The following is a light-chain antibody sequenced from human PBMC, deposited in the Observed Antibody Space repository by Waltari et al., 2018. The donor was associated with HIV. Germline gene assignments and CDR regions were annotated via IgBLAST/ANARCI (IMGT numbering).Light chain of an antibody. CDR1: NIGSKS. CDR2: YDA. V-gene: IGLV3-21*04. CDR3: HVWDSVSDHVV. J-gene: IGLJ2*01. Sequence: SYVLTQPPSVSVAPGKTAKLSCNGDNIGSKSVHWYQQKPDRAPVLVIYYDADRPSGIPERFSGSNSGNTATLTISRVEAGDEADYYCHVWDSVSDHVVFGGGSKLTVL.